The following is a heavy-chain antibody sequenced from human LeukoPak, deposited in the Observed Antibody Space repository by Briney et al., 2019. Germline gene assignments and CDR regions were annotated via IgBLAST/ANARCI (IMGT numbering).Heavy chain of an antibody. CDR1: GFTFSSNS. CDR2: ISSSSSYI. D-gene: IGHD3-9*01. CDR3: ARDLYDILTGYSSTFDY. V-gene: IGHV3-21*01. Sequence: GGSLRFSCAASGFTFSSNSLTWVAQAPGKGWNGFSSISSSSSYIYYADSVKGRFTISRDNAKNSLYLQMNSLRAEDTAVYYCARDLYDILTGYSSTFDYWGQGTLVTASS. J-gene: IGHJ4*02.